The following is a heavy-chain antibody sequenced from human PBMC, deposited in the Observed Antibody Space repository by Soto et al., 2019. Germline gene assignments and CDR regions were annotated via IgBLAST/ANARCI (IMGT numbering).Heavy chain of an antibody. CDR3: ARYPNVLVGAPGY. J-gene: IGHJ4*02. D-gene: IGHD1-26*01. Sequence: QVQLQESGPGLVKPSQTLSLTCTFSGVSISSGGYYWSWIRQHPGKGLEWIGYIYYSGSTYYNPSRESGGTISVDTSKNQFYRKLSSVNAADTAVYYGARYPNVLVGAPGYWGQGNLGTVSS. V-gene: IGHV4-31*03. CDR2: IYYSGST. CDR1: GVSISSGGYY.